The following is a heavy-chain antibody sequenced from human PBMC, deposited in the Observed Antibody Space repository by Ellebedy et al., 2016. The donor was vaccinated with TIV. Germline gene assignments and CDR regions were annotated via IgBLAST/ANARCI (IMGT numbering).Heavy chain of an antibody. CDR1: GGSVSSDSYY. D-gene: IGHD4-17*01. Sequence: MPGGSLRLSCTVSGGSVSSDSYYWSWIRQPPGKGLEWIGYIYYSGSTNYNPSLKSRVTISVDTSKNQFSLRLSSVTAADTAIYYCARAGRGDYSDYFDPWGQGTLVTVSS. V-gene: IGHV4-61*01. CDR3: ARAGRGDYSDYFDP. CDR2: IYYSGST. J-gene: IGHJ5*02.